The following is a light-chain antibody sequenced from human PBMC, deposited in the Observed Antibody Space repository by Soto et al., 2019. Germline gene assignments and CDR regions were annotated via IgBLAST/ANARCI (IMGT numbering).Light chain of an antibody. V-gene: IGLV2-11*01. J-gene: IGLJ1*01. CDR2: DVS. Sequence: QSALTQPRSVSGSPGQSVTISCTGTSSDVGGYNYVSWYQQHPGKAPKLMIYDVSKRPSGVPDRLSGSKSGNTASLTISGLQAEDEADYHCCSYAGSYYYVFGTGTKVTVL. CDR1: SSDVGGYNY. CDR3: CSYAGSYYYV.